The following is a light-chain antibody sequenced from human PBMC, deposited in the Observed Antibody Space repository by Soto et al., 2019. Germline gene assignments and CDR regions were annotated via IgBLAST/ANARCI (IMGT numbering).Light chain of an antibody. CDR1: QSVSSN. CDR2: GAS. Sequence: EIVMTQSPATLSASPGERATLSCRASQSVSSNLAWYQQKPGQAPRLLIYGASTRAPGIPARFSGSGSGTEFTLTISSLQSEDFAVYYCQQYNNWPRTFGPGTKVDIK. CDR3: QQYNNWPRT. V-gene: IGKV3-15*01. J-gene: IGKJ3*01.